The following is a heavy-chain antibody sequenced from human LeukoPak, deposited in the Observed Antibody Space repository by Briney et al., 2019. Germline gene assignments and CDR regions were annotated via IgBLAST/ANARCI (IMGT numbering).Heavy chain of an antibody. D-gene: IGHD3-9*01. V-gene: IGHV1-24*01. CDR3: ATASPRDDILTGYPHSYYYGMDV. J-gene: IGHJ6*04. CDR2: FVPEDGVT. CDR1: GYTLTELS. Sequence: ASVKVSCKVSGYTLTELSIHWVRQAPGKGLEWMGGFVPEDGVTNYAQKFQGRVTMTEDTSTDTAYMELSSLRSEDTAVYYCATASPRDDILTGYPHSYYYGMDVWGKGTTVTVSS.